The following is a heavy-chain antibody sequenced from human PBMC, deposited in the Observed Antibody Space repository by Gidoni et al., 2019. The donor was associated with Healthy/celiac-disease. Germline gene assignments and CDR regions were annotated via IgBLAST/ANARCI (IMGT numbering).Heavy chain of an antibody. CDR1: GYTFTGYY. J-gene: IGHJ4*02. CDR3: ARGTQGGYSYGSLPVVVYYFDY. D-gene: IGHD5-18*01. V-gene: IGHV1-2*02. Sequence: QVQLVQSGAEVKKPGASVKVSCKASGYTFTGYYMHWVRQAPGQGLEWMGWINPNSGGTNYAQKFQGRVTMTRDTSISTAYMELSRLRSDDTAVYYCARGTQGGYSYGSLPVVVYYFDYWGQGTLVTVSS. CDR2: INPNSGGT.